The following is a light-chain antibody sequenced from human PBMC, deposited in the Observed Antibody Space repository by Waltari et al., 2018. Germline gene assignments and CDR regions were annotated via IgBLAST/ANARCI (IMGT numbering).Light chain of an antibody. CDR1: QNLNVY. V-gene: IGKV1-39*01. CDR3: XXTXITPPWT. J-gene: IGKJ1*01. Sequence: DIQMTQSPSSLSASVGDRVTITCRASQNLNVYLNWYQQKPGTAPKLLIHAASTLQGGVPSRFSGSGSGTHFTLTISRLQPEDFATYYXXXTXITPPWTFGQGTKVEV. CDR2: AAS.